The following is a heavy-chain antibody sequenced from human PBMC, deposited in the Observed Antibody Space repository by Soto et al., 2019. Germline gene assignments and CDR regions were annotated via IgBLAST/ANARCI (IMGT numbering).Heavy chain of an antibody. Sequence: QIQLVQSVAEVKNPGASVTVYCKSSGYTFTNYALHWVRQAPGQSLEWMGWVTAGNGNRKLSQKFQVRVTVTRDTSVTTVYIEMMRMRSDDQAVYYSARADLDSSGFDYWGQGTLCYVSA. CDR3: ARADLDSSGFDY. V-gene: IGHV1-3*01. CDR1: GYTFTNYA. D-gene: IGHD3-22*01. CDR2: VTAGNGNR. J-gene: IGHJ4*02.